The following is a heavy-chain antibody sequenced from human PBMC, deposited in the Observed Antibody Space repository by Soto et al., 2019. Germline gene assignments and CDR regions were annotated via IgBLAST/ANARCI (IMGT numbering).Heavy chain of an antibody. J-gene: IGHJ4*02. V-gene: IGHV3-23*01. D-gene: IGHD3-9*01. CDR1: GFTFSSYA. CDR2: ISGSAGTT. CDR3: AILSPVLRYFDWLTPVADY. Sequence: WGSLRLSCAASGFTFSSYAMSWVRQAPGKGLEWVSTISGSAGTTYYADSVKGRFTISRDNSKNTLYLQMNSLRAEDTAVYYCAILSPVLRYFDWLTPVADYWGQGNLVTVSS.